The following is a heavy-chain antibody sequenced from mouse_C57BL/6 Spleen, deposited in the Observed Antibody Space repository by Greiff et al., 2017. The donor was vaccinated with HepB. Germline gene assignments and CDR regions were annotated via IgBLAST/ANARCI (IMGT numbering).Heavy chain of an antibody. CDR3: ASQMDYGSSYQYAIDY. V-gene: IGHV1-55*01. CDR1: GYTFTSYW. J-gene: IGHJ4*01. D-gene: IGHD1-1*01. Sequence: QVHVKQPGAELVKPGASVKMSCKASGYTFTSYWITWVKQRPGQGLEWIGDIYPGSGSTNYNEKFKSKATLTVDTSSSTAHMQLSSLTSEDSAVYYCASQMDYGSSYQYAIDYWGQGTSVTVSS. CDR2: IYPGSGST.